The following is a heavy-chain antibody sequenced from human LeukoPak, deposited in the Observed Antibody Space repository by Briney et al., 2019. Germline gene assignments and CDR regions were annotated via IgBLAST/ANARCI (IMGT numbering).Heavy chain of an antibody. D-gene: IGHD1-26*01. CDR1: GGSFSGYY. Sequence: SETLSLTCAVYGGSFSGYYWSWIRQPPGKGLEWIGEINHSGSTNYNPSLKSRVTISVDTSKNQFSLKLSSVTAADTAVYYCARSARYSGSLRVSWFDPWGQGTLVTVSS. CDR2: INHSGST. J-gene: IGHJ5*02. CDR3: ARSARYSGSLRVSWFDP. V-gene: IGHV4-34*01.